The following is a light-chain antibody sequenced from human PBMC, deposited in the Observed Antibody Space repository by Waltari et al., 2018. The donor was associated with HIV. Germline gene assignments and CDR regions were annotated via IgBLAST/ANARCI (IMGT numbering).Light chain of an antibody. V-gene: IGLV2-14*03. J-gene: IGLJ1*01. CDR2: DVS. Sequence: QSALTQPASVSGSPGQSITISCTGTSSDVGAYNYVSWYQHHPGEAPKRMIFDVSYRPSGVSNRFSGSKSDNTASLTISGLQAEDEADYYCSSYTSSSHYVFGAGTKVTVL. CDR3: SSYTSSSHYV. CDR1: SSDVGAYNY.